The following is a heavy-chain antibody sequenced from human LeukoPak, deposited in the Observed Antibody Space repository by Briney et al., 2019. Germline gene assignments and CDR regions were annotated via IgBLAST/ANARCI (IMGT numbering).Heavy chain of an antibody. D-gene: IGHD2-2*03. V-gene: IGHV4-59*01. CDR3: ARAGYCSSTSCQWVPLV. CDR2: IYCSGST. J-gene: IGHJ6*02. Sequence: PSETLSLTCTVSGGSMKNYYWIWIRQSPGKGLEWIGYIYCSGSTNYNPSLKSRVTISVDTSKNQFSLKLSSVTAADTAVYYCARAGYCSSTSCQWVPLVWGQGTTVTVSS. CDR1: GGSMKNYY.